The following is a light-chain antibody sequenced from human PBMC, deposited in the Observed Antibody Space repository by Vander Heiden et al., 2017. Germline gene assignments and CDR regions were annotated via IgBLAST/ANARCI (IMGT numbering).Light chain of an antibody. CDR2: AAS. Sequence: DIQMTQSPSSLSASVGDRVTITCRESQTITNYLKWYQQKPGKAPKVLIYAASSLQSGVPSRFSGSGSGTDFTLTITSLQPEDFATYYCQQSYTTPRTFGQGTKVEVK. V-gene: IGKV1-39*01. J-gene: IGKJ1*01. CDR1: QTITNY. CDR3: QQSYTTPRT.